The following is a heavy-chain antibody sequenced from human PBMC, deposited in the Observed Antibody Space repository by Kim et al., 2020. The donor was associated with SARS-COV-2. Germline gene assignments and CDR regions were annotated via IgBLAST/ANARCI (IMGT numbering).Heavy chain of an antibody. CDR1: GFTFSTYA. Sequence: GGSLRLSCAASGFTFSTYAMSWVRQAPGKGLEWVSGISGSGGTYYADSVKGRFTISRDNSKNTLYLQMNNLRAEETAIYYCAKELRGNLPDSFDMCGQG. D-gene: IGHD4-17*01. J-gene: IGHJ3*02. CDR2: ISGSGGT. CDR3: AKELRGNLPDSFDM. V-gene: IGHV3-23*01.